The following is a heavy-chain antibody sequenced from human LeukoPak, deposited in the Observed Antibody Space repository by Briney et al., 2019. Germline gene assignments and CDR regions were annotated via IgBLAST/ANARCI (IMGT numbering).Heavy chain of an antibody. D-gene: IGHD6-19*01. CDR3: AKAYSSGWYYFDY. J-gene: IGHJ4*02. CDR1: GFTFADYA. CDR2: ISSTGGGT. V-gene: IGHV3-23*01. Sequence: GGSLRLSCAGTGFTFADYAIRWVRQAPGKGLEWVSGISSTGGGTYYADSVKGRFTISRDNSKNTLYLQMNSLRAEDTAVYSCAKAYSSGWYYFDYWGQGTLVTVSS.